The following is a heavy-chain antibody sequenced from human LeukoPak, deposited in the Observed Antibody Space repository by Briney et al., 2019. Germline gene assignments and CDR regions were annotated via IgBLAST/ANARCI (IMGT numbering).Heavy chain of an antibody. Sequence: GGSLRLSCAASGFTFSSYAMSWVRQAPGKGLEWVSAISGSGGSTYYADSVKGRFTISRDNSRNTLYLQMNSLRSEDTAVYYCARVGESILTGYSSGWYPHFDYWGQGTLVTVSS. CDR2: ISGSGGST. V-gene: IGHV3-23*01. CDR3: ARVGESILTGYSSGWYPHFDY. CDR1: GFTFSSYA. J-gene: IGHJ4*02. D-gene: IGHD6-19*01.